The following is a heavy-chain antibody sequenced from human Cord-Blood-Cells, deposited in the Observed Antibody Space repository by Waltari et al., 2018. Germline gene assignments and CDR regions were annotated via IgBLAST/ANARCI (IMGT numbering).Heavy chain of an antibody. CDR3: ARSDYYGSGSYFRSWFDP. J-gene: IGHJ5*02. CDR1: GYTFTSYA. D-gene: IGHD3-10*01. V-gene: IGHV1-3*01. CDR2: INAGNGNT. Sequence: QVQLVQSGAEGKKPGASVKVSCKASGYTFTSYAMHWVRQAPGQRLEWMGWINAGNGNTKYSQKFQGRVTITRDTSASTAYMELSSLRSEDTAVYYCARSDYYGSGSYFRSWFDPWGQGTLVTVSS.